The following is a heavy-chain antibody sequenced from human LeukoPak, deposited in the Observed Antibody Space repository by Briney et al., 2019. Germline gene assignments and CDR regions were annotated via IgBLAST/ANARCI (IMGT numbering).Heavy chain of an antibody. V-gene: IGHV3-74*01. J-gene: IGHJ4*02. CDR3: ARGLYRSGWYYFDY. Sequence: PGGSLRLSCAASGFSFSSYWMHWVRQVPGKGLVWVSRINSDGSTTSYADSVKGRFTISRDNAKNTLFLQMNSLRAEDTAVYYCARGLYRSGWYYFDYWGQGTLVTVSS. CDR1: GFSFSSYW. CDR2: INSDGSTT. D-gene: IGHD6-19*01.